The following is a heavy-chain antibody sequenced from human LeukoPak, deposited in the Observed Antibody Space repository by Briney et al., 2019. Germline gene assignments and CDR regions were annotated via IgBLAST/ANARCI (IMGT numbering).Heavy chain of an antibody. CDR2: IYYSGST. Sequence: KTSETLSLTCTVSGGSISSGDYYWSWIRQPPGKGLEWIGYIYYSGSTYYNPSLKSRVTISVDTSKNQFSLKLSSVTAADTAVYYCAREVWGPYYFDYWGQGTLVTVSS. V-gene: IGHV4-30-4*01. D-gene: IGHD7-27*01. CDR3: AREVWGPYYFDY. J-gene: IGHJ4*02. CDR1: GGSISSGDYY.